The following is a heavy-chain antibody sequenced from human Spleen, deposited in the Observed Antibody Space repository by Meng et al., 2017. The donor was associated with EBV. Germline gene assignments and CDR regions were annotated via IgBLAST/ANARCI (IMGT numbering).Heavy chain of an antibody. CDR2: ILPIFGTI. Sequence: QVQLVQSGAGVKKPGSSVKVSCKTSGGTFSSYGFNWVRQAPGQGLEWMGGILPIFGTINYAQNFRGRVTFTADKSTNTASMELSSLRPEDTAVYYCARDGTLATEYYFDYWGQGTLVTVSS. V-gene: IGHV1-69*06. CDR1: GGTFSSYG. D-gene: IGHD5-24*01. J-gene: IGHJ4*02. CDR3: ARDGTLATEYYFDY.